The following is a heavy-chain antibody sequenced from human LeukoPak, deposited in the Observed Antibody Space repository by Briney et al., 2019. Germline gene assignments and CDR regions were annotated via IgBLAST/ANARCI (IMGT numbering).Heavy chain of an antibody. D-gene: IGHD1-26*01. CDR3: ARVGPGIVGATNY. V-gene: IGHV1-69*02. CDR1: GGTFSNYT. Sequence: VSCKASGGTFSNYTISWVRQAPGQGIEWMGRIIPILGIANYAQKFQGRVTITADKSTSTAYMELSSLRSEDTAVYYCARVGPGIVGATNYWGQGTLVTVSS. CDR2: IIPILGIA. J-gene: IGHJ4*02.